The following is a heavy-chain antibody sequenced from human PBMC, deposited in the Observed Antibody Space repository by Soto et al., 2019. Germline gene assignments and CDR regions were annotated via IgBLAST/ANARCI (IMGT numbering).Heavy chain of an antibody. J-gene: IGHJ6*02. Sequence: SETLSLTCAVSGGSFSDYHWSWIRQPPGKGLEWVGEINHSGGTNYNPSLKSRVTISVDTSKNQFSLRLSSVTAADTAVYYCARERGDYPYYGLDVWDQGTTVTVSS. V-gene: IGHV4-34*01. CDR1: GGSFSDYH. D-gene: IGHD4-17*01. CDR3: ARERGDYPYYGLDV. CDR2: INHSGGT.